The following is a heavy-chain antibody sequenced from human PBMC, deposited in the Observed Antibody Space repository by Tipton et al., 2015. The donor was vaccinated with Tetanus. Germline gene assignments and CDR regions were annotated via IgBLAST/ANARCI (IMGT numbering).Heavy chain of an antibody. J-gene: IGHJ6*02. Sequence: TLSLTCTVSGGSISSYYWSWIRQPPGKGLEWIGYIYYSGSTNYNPSLKSRVTISVDTSKNQFSLKLSSVTAADTAVYYCARGAGTSWPNYYYYGMDVWGQGTTVTVSS. D-gene: IGHD2-2*01. V-gene: IGHV4-59*01. CDR1: GGSISSYY. CDR3: ARGAGTSWPNYYYYGMDV. CDR2: IYYSGST.